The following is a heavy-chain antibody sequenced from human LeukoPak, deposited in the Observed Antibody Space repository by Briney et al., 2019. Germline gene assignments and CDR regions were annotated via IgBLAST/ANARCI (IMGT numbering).Heavy chain of an antibody. CDR2: INTDGSST. J-gene: IGHJ4*02. Sequence: GGSLRLSCAASGFTFSSYWMHWVRQAPGKGLLWVSRINTDGSSTTYADSVKGRFTISRDNAKNTLYLQMNSLRAEDTAVYYCARGPPMYSYGSTAYHYDYFDYWGQGTLVTVSS. V-gene: IGHV3-74*01. CDR3: ARGPPMYSYGSTAYHYDYFDY. CDR1: GFTFSSYW. D-gene: IGHD3-22*01.